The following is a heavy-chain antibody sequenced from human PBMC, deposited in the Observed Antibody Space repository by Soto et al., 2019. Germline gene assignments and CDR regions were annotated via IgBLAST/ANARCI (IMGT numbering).Heavy chain of an antibody. V-gene: IGHV1-3*01. CDR2: INAGNGNT. J-gene: IGHJ6*02. D-gene: IGHD2-15*01. CDR3: ARGAVYCSGGSCYDEWYYYGMDV. CDR1: GYTFTSDA. Sequence: ASVKVACKASGYTFTSDAMHWVRQAPGQRLEWMGWINAGNGNTKYSQKFQGRVTITRDTSASTAYMELSSLRSEDTAVYYCARGAVYCSGGSCYDEWYYYGMDVWGQGTTVTVSS.